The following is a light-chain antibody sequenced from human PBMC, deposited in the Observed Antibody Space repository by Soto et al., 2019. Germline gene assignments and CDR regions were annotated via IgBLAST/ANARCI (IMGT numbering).Light chain of an antibody. CDR3: LQDYNCPWT. CDR2: AAS. Sequence: AIQMTQSPSSLSASVGDRVTITCRASQGIRNDLGWYQQKPGKAPKLLIYAASRLQSGVPSRFSGSGSGTDFTLPISSLQPEDCATYYCLQDYNCPWTFGQGTKVEIK. CDR1: QGIRND. V-gene: IGKV1-6*01. J-gene: IGKJ1*01.